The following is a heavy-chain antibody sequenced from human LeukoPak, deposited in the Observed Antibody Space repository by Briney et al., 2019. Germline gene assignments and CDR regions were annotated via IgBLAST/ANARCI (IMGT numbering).Heavy chain of an antibody. D-gene: IGHD3-10*01. J-gene: IGHJ4*02. CDR3: AREGNTMVRGVIRYFDY. CDR1: GGSISSAGYS. V-gene: IGHV4-61*02. Sequence: PSQTLSLTCAVSGGSISSAGYSWSWIRQPAGKGLEWIGRIYTSGSTNYNPSLKSRVTISVDTSKNQFSLKLSSVTAADTAVYYCAREGNTMVRGVIRYFDYWGQGTLVTVSS. CDR2: IYTSGST.